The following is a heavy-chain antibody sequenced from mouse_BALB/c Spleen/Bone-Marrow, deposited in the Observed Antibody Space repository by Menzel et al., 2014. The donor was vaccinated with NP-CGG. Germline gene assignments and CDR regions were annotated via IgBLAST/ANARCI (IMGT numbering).Heavy chain of an antibody. CDR2: INPSSGYT. Sequence: SGAELARPGASVKMSCKASGYTFXSYTMHWVKQRPGQGLEWIGYINPSSGYTNYNQKFKDKATLTADKSSSTAYMQLSGLTSEDSAVYYCARERNWDSFAYWGQGTLVTVSA. CDR3: ARERNWDSFAY. V-gene: IGHV1-4*01. CDR1: GYTFXSYT. J-gene: IGHJ3*01. D-gene: IGHD4-1*01.